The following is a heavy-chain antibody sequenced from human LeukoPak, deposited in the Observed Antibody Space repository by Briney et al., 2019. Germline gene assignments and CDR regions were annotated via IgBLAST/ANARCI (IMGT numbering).Heavy chain of an antibody. CDR2: IYYSGST. CDR3: ASDRGIGSGYFY. Sequence: PSETLSLTCTVSGGSISSYYWSWIRQPPGKGLEWIGYIYYSGSTNYNPSLKSRVTISVDTSKNQFSLTLSSVTAADTAVYYCASDRGIGSGYFYWGQGTLVTVSS. D-gene: IGHD3-22*01. CDR1: GGSISSYY. V-gene: IGHV4-59*01. J-gene: IGHJ4*02.